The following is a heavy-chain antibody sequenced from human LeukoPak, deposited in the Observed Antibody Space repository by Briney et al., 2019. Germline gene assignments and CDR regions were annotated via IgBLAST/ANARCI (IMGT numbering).Heavy chain of an antibody. D-gene: IGHD6-13*01. CDR3: ARDIAESNFDY. CDR2: ISAKYGNT. J-gene: IGHJ4*02. V-gene: IGHV1-18*01. CDR1: GYTFTNFG. Sequence: ASVKVSCKASGYTFTNFGISWVRQAPGQGLEWMGWISAKYGNTDYAQKFQGRVTLATDTPTTTAYMELRSLGSDDTAVYYCARDIAESNFDYWGQGTLVTVSS.